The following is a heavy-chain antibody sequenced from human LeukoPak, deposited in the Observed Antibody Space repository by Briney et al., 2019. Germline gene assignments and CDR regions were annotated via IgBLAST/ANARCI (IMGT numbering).Heavy chain of an antibody. CDR2: ISGSGGST. CDR1: GFTFSSYA. Sequence: GGSLRLSCAASGFTFSSYAMSWVRQAPGKGLEWVSAISGSGGSTYYADSVKGRFTISRDNPKNTLYLQMNSLRAEDTAVYYCAKGPPPYGDYAATHYYFDYWGQGTLVTVSS. V-gene: IGHV3-23*01. J-gene: IGHJ4*02. D-gene: IGHD4-17*01. CDR3: AKGPPPYGDYAATHYYFDY.